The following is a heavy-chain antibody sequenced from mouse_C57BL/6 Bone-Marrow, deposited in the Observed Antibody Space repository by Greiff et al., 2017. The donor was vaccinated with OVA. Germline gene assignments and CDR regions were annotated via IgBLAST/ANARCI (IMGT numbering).Heavy chain of an antibody. CDR3: TRSYSNYGDFDY. V-gene: IGHV1-15*01. D-gene: IGHD2-5*01. J-gene: IGHJ2*01. Sequence: QVQLQQSGAELVRPGASVTLSCKASGYTFTDYEMHWVKQTPVHGLEWIGAIDPETGGTAYNQKFKGKAILTADKSSSTAYMELRLLTSEDSAVYYCTRSYSNYGDFDYWGQGTTLTVSS. CDR2: IDPETGGT. CDR1: GYTFTDYE.